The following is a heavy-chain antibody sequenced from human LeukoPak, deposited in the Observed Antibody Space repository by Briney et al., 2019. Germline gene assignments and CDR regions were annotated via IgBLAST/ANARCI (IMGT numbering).Heavy chain of an antibody. D-gene: IGHD5-18*01. CDR2: INPNSGGT. Sequence: ASVKVSCKASGYTFTGYYMHWVRQAPGQGLEWMGWINPNSGGTNYAQKFQGRVIMTRGTSISTAYMELSRLRSDDTAVYYCARDTAMADNWFDPWGQGTLVTVSS. J-gene: IGHJ5*02. CDR3: ARDTAMADNWFDP. V-gene: IGHV1-2*02. CDR1: GYTFTGYY.